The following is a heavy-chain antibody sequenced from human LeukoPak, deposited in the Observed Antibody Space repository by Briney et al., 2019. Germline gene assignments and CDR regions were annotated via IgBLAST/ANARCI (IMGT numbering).Heavy chain of an antibody. CDR1: GYTFTGYY. CDR3: ATGYLVTAGLMDV. Sequence: GASVKVSCKASGYTFTGYYMHWVRQAPGQGLEWMGWIDPNSGGTNYAQKFQGRVTMTRDTSISTAYMELSRLRSDDTAVYYCATGYLVTAGLMDVWGQGTTVTVSS. J-gene: IGHJ6*02. V-gene: IGHV1-2*02. CDR2: IDPNSGGT. D-gene: IGHD6-13*01.